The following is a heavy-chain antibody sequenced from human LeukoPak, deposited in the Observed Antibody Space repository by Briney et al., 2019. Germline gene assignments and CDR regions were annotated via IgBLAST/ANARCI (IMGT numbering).Heavy chain of an antibody. Sequence: GRSLRLSCAASGFTFGSYALYWVRQAPGKGLECVALISFDGNNKYYADSVKGRFTISRDNSKNTLYLQMSSLRPEDTAVYYCAREPIAVTGAFDYWGQGTLVTVSS. V-gene: IGHV3-30*04. D-gene: IGHD6-19*01. CDR3: AREPIAVTGAFDY. J-gene: IGHJ4*02. CDR1: GFTFGSYA. CDR2: ISFDGNNK.